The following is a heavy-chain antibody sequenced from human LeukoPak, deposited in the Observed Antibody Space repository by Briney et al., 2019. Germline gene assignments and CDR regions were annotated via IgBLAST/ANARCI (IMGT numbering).Heavy chain of an antibody. CDR2: IIPIFGTA. CDR1: GGTFSRYA. CDR3: ARLSLSSGYYYYYGMDV. D-gene: IGHD2/OR15-2a*01. J-gene: IGHJ6*02. Sequence: AASVKVSCKASGGTFSRYAISWARQAPGQGLEWMGGIIPIFGTANYAQKFQGRVTITADESTSTAYMELSSLRSEDTAVYYCARLSLSSGYYYYYGMDVWGQETTVTVSS. V-gene: IGHV1-69*13.